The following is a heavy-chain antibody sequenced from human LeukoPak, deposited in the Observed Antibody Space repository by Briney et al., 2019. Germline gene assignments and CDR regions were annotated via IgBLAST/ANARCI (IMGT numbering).Heavy chain of an antibody. CDR1: GFTFSNYW. CDR3: AREDQPRGTFDY. D-gene: IGHD2-15*01. Sequence: GGSLRLSCAASGFTFSNYWMTWVRQAPGKGLEWVANIKQDGSEKYYVESVKGRFTISRDNAKNSLYLQMNSLRAEDTALYYCAREDQPRGTFDYWGQGILVTVSS. J-gene: IGHJ4*02. V-gene: IGHV3-7*05. CDR2: IKQDGSEK.